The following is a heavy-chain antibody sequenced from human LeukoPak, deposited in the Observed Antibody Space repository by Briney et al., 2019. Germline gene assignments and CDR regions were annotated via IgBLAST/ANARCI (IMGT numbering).Heavy chain of an antibody. D-gene: IGHD6-13*01. V-gene: IGHV3-30*07. CDR2: ISYDGSNK. Sequence: PGGSLRLSCAASGFTFSSYAMHWVRQAPGKGLEWVAVISYDGSNKYYADSVKGRFTISRDNSKNTLYLQMNSLRAEDTAVYYCARAQASSWYDYWGQGTLVTVSS. CDR3: ARAQASSWYDY. J-gene: IGHJ4*02. CDR1: GFTFSSYA.